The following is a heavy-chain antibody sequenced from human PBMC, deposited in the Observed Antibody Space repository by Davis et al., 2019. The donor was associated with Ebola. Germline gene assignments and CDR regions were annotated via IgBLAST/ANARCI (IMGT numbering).Heavy chain of an antibody. D-gene: IGHD6-13*01. J-gene: IGHJ6*02. CDR2: ISWNSGSI. V-gene: IGHV3-9*01. CDR1: GFTFDDYA. CDR3: AKTYSSSWYGMDV. Sequence: GGSLRLSCAASGFTFDDYAMHWVRQAPGKGLEWVSGISWNSGSIGYADSVKGRFTISRDNAKNSLYLQMNSLRAEDTALYYCAKTYSSSWYGMDVWGQGTTVTVSS.